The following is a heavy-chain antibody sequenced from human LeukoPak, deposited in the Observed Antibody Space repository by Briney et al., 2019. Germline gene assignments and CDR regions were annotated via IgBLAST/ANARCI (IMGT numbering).Heavy chain of an antibody. CDR1: GGSFSGYY. V-gene: IGHV4-34*01. D-gene: IGHD6-6*01. J-gene: IGHJ5*02. CDR3: ARGHAWQLVNWFDP. CDR2: INHSGST. Sequence: SETLSLTCAVYGGSFSGYYWSWIRQPPGKGLEWIGEINHSGSTNYNPSLKSRVTISVDTSKNRFSLKLSSVTAADTAVYYCARGHAWQLVNWFDPWGQGTLVTVSS.